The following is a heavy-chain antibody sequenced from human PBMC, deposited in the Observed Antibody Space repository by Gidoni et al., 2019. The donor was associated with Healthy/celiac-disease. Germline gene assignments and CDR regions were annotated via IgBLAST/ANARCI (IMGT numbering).Heavy chain of an antibody. V-gene: IGHV3-9*01. CDR2: SRWNSGSI. CDR3: AKGPRITMVRGGGYYFDY. D-gene: IGHD3-10*01. CDR1: AFPFDAYA. Sequence: EVQLVESGGGLVQPGSSLRLSCASSAFPFDAYAMHWVRQAPGKGLEGVSGSRWNSGSIGYADSVKGRFTISRDNAKNSLYLQMKSLRAEDTALYYCAKGPRITMVRGGGYYFDYWGQGTLVTVSS. J-gene: IGHJ4*02.